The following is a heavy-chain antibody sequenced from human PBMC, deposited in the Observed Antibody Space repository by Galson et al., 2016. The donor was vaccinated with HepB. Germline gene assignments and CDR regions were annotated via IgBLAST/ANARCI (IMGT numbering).Heavy chain of an antibody. CDR2: INWNGGTT. D-gene: IGHD3-22*01. V-gene: IGHV3-20*04. CDR1: GFTFDDYG. CDR3: AKSSGYYFVDSFDM. J-gene: IGHJ3*02. Sequence: SLRLSCAASGFTFDDYGMNWARQVPGKGLEWVSGINWNGGTTNYVDSVKGRFTISRDNAKNSLYLQMTSLRAGDTALYYCAKSSGYYFVDSFDMWGQGTMVTVSS.